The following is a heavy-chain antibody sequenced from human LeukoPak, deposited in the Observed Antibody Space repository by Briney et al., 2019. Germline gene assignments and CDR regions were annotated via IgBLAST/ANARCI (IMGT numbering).Heavy chain of an antibody. J-gene: IGHJ5*02. CDR1: GGSISSYY. D-gene: IGHD3-3*01. CDR3: ARVSGFWSGYPNWFDP. V-gene: IGHV4-59*01. Sequence: SETLSLTCTVSGGSISSYYWSWIRQPPGKGLEWIGYIYYSGSTNYNPSLKCRVTISVDTSKNQFSLKLSSVTAADTAVYYCARVSGFWSGYPNWFDPWGQGTLVTVSS. CDR2: IYYSGST.